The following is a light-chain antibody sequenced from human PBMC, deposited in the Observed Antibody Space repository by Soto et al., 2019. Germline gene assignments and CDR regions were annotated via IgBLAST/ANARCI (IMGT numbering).Light chain of an antibody. CDR3: QQRTNWPRSFT. CDR1: QSVSSY. V-gene: IGKV3-11*01. CDR2: DTS. Sequence: EIVLKQSPATLSLSPGERATLSCRASQSVSSYLAWYQQKPGQAPRLLIYDTSKRATGIPARFSGSGSGTDFTLTISSLEPEDFAVYYCQQRTNWPRSFTFGRGTKVDIK. J-gene: IGKJ3*01.